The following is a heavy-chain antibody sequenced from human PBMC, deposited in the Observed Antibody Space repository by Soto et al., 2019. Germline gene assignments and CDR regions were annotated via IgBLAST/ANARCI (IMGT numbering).Heavy chain of an antibody. CDR3: VRDGTKTLRDWFDP. J-gene: IGHJ5*02. CDR1: SFSISSGYY. CDR2: IYATGTT. Sequence: SETLSLTCAVSSFSISSGYYLVLFRHPPGKGLEWIGSIYATGTTDYNPSLKSRVMMSVDTSKKQFSLKLRSVTAADTAVYYCVRDGTKTLRDWFDPWGQGISVTVSS. V-gene: IGHV4-38-2*01. D-gene: IGHD1-1*01.